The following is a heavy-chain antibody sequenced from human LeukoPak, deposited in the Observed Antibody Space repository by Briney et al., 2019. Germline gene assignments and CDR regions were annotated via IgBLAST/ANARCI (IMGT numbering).Heavy chain of an antibody. CDR2: ISSNGGST. CDR3: ARGYNQILHFDY. J-gene: IGHJ4*02. V-gene: IGHV3-64*01. D-gene: IGHD1-14*01. CDR1: GFTFSSYA. Sequence: GGSLRLSCAASGFTFSSYAMHWVRQAPGKGLEYVSAISSNGGSTYYANSVKGRFTISRDNSKNTLYLQMGSLRAEDMAVYYCARGYNQILHFDYWGQGTLVTVSS.